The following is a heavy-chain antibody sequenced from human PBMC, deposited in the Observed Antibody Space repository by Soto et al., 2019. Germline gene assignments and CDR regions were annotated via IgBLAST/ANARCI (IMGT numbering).Heavy chain of an antibody. J-gene: IGHJ4*02. V-gene: IGHV3-23*01. CDR1: GFTFSSYA. CDR3: AKDLAIFGVVSFDY. Sequence: GGSLRLSCAASGFTFSSYAMSWVRQAPGKGLEWVSAISGSGGSTYYADSVKGRFTISRDNSKNALYLQMNSLRAEDTAVYYCAKDLAIFGVVSFDYWGQGTMVTVSS. CDR2: ISGSGGST. D-gene: IGHD3-3*01.